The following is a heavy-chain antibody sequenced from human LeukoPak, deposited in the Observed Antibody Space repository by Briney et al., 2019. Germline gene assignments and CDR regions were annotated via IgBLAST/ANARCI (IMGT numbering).Heavy chain of an antibody. D-gene: IGHD3-10*01. V-gene: IGHV4-59*01. CDR3: AREVRESIRGYYFDY. CDR1: GGSISSYY. Sequence: PSGTLSLTCTVSGGSISSYYWSWIRQPPGKGLEWIGYIYYSGSTNYNPSLKSRVTISVDTSKNQFSLKLSSVTAADTAVYYCAREVRESIRGYYFDYWGQGTLVTVSS. J-gene: IGHJ4*02. CDR2: IYYSGST.